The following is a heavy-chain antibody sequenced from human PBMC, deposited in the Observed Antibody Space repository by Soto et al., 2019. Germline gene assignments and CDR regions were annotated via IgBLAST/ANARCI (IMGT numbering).Heavy chain of an antibody. Sequence: EVQLLESGGGLVQPGGSLRLSCAASGFTFSNYAVSWVRQAPGKGLEWVSAISGSGGSTSYADSVKGRFTISRDNSKNTLYLQTNSLRAEDTAIYYCANQRYYDFWSGYYEDWFDPWGPGTLVTVSS. CDR1: GFTFSNYA. J-gene: IGHJ5*02. CDR3: ANQRYYDFWSGYYEDWFDP. V-gene: IGHV3-23*01. D-gene: IGHD3-3*01. CDR2: ISGSGGST.